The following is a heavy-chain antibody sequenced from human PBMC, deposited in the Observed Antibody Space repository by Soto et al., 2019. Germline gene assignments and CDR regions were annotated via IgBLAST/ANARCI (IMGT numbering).Heavy chain of an antibody. Sequence: SETLSLTCAVYGGSFSGYYWSWIRQPPGKGLEWFGEINHSGSTNYNPSLKSRVTISVDTSKNQFSLKLSSVTAADTAVYYCARQRVTMVRGAKYNWFDPWGQGTLVTVSS. D-gene: IGHD3-10*01. CDR1: GGSFSGYY. CDR3: ARQRVTMVRGAKYNWFDP. CDR2: INHSGST. J-gene: IGHJ5*02. V-gene: IGHV4-34*01.